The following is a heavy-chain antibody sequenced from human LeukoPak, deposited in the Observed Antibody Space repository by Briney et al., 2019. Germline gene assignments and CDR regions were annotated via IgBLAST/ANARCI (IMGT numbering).Heavy chain of an antibody. CDR2: IYYGGST. D-gene: IGHD2-8*01. CDR3: ARESSNGWFDP. J-gene: IGHJ5*02. CDR1: GGSISSYY. Sequence: SETLSLTCTVSGGSISSYYWSWIRQPPGKGLEWIGYIYYGGSTNYNPSLKSRVTISVDTSKNQFSLKLSSVTAADTAVYYCARESSNGWFDPWGQGTLVTVSS. V-gene: IGHV4-59*01.